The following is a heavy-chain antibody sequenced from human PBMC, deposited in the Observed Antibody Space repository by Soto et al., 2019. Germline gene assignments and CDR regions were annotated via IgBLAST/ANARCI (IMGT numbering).Heavy chain of an antibody. CDR1: GGTFNRYT. Sequence: ASVKVSYKGSGGTFNRYTITWVRQAPGQGLEWMGRIIPMFGIASYAQNFQGRVTITADTSTSTAYMELRSLRSDDTAVYYCARVKGSGYHNWFDPWG. V-gene: IGHV1-69*02. D-gene: IGHD3-22*01. CDR2: IIPMFGIA. J-gene: IGHJ5*02. CDR3: ARVKGSGYHNWFDP.